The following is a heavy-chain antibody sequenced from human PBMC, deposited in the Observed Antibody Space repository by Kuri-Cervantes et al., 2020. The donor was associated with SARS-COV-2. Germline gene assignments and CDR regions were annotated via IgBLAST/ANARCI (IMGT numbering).Heavy chain of an antibody. V-gene: IGHV4-59*01. Sequence: SETLSLTCTVSGGSISSYYWSWIRQPPGKGLEWIGYIYYSGSTNYNPSLKSRVTISVDTSKNQFSLKLSSVTAADTAVYYCARGVGSSSSSLYWGQGTLVTVSS. CDR2: IYYSGST. D-gene: IGHD6-13*01. CDR1: GGSISSYY. J-gene: IGHJ4*02. CDR3: ARGVGSSSSSLY.